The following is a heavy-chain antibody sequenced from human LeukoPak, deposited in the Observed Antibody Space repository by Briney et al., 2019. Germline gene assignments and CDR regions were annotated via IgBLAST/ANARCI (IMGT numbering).Heavy chain of an antibody. CDR1: GYSFTSYG. V-gene: IGHV1-18*01. Sequence: ASVKVSCKASGYSFTSYGISWVRQAPGQGLEWMGWISAYNGNTNYAQNLQGRVTMTRDTSTSIAYMELRSLRSDDTAVYYCARGDLARDGLDIWGQGTMVTVSS. CDR2: ISAYNGNT. J-gene: IGHJ3*02. CDR3: ARGDLARDGLDI.